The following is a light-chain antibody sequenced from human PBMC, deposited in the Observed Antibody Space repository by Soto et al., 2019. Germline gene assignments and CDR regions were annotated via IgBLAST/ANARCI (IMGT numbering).Light chain of an antibody. CDR2: DAS. V-gene: IGKV3-11*01. J-gene: IGKJ5*01. Sequence: EIAMTQSPATLSVSPGERATLSCRASQSVSSNLAWYQQKPGQAPRLLISDASTRATGIPARFSGSGSGTDFTLTISSLEPEDFAVYYRQQRSNWPITFGQGTRLEI. CDR3: QQRSNWPIT. CDR1: QSVSSN.